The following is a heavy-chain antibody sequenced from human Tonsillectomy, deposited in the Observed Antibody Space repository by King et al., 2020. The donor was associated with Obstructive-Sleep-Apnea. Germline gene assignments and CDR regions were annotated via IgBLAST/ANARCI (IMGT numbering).Heavy chain of an antibody. J-gene: IGHJ2*01. Sequence: QLQESGPGLVKPSETLSLTCTVSGASLSGFYWSWIRQSPGKGLEWIGYIHYSGTTNYSPSLKSRVTISVDPSKNQFSLKLRSVTAADPAVYYCARITEYYDSSGYSETYWYFDLWGRGTLVTVSS. D-gene: IGHD3-22*01. CDR2: IHYSGTT. CDR3: ARITEYYDSSGYSETYWYFDL. CDR1: GASLSGFY. V-gene: IGHV4-59*12.